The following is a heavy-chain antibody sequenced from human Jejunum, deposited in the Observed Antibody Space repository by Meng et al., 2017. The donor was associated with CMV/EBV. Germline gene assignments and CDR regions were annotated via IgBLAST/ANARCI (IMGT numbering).Heavy chain of an antibody. CDR3: ARGYGSYPL. Sequence: LSLTCGVYGGSFSGYYWSWIRQPPGKGLEWIGEINHSGSTNYNPSLKSRVTISVDTSKNQFSLKLSSVTAADTAVYYCARGYGSYPLWGQGTLVTVSS. V-gene: IGHV4-34*01. CDR1: GGSFSGYY. J-gene: IGHJ4*02. D-gene: IGHD1-26*01. CDR2: INHSGST.